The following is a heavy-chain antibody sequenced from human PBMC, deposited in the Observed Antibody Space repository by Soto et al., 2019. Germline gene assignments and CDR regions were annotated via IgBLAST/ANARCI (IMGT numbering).Heavy chain of an antibody. CDR2: IYYTGGA. CDR1: GGSISSGGDF. V-gene: IGHV4-31*03. J-gene: IGHJ4*02. D-gene: IGHD3-10*01. CDR3: ARGLTMLRGVMDS. Sequence: QVQLQESGPGLLKPSETLSLNYTVSGGSISSGGDFWSWIRQRPGKGLEWIGYIYYTGGAYYNPSLKSRLTLSVDTAKSQLSLQLTSVTAADTAVYFCARGLTMLRGVMDSWGQGTLVTVSS.